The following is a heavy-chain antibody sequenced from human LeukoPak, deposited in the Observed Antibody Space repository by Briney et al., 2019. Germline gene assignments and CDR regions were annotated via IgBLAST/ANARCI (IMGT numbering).Heavy chain of an antibody. CDR2: ISGSGGST. V-gene: IGHV3-23*01. CDR1: GFTFSTYA. D-gene: IGHD3-10*01. Sequence: GVSLRLSCAASGFTFSTYAMNWVRQAPGKGLEWVSAISGSGGSTYYADSVKGRFTISRDNSKNTLYLQMNSLRAEDTAVYYCATNPSYYPDYWGQGTLVTVSS. CDR3: ATNPSYYPDY. J-gene: IGHJ4*02.